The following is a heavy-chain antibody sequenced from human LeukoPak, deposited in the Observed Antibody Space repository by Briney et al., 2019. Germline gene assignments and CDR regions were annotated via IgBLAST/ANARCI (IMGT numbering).Heavy chain of an antibody. CDR2: IRVKAFGRTT. D-gene: IGHD1-14*01. V-gene: IGHV3-49*04. Sequence: GGSLRLSCTASGITFGDYAVSWVRQASGKGLEWVSFIRVKAFGRTTEYAASVKGRFTISRDDSNNIAYLQMNSLKTEDTAVYFCTRDHNNVFDYWGQGTLVTVSS. J-gene: IGHJ4*02. CDR1: GITFGDYA. CDR3: TRDHNNVFDY.